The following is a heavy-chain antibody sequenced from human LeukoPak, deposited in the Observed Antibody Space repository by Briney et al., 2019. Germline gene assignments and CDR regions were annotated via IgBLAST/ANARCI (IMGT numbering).Heavy chain of an antibody. J-gene: IGHJ4*02. V-gene: IGHV3-23*01. CDR2: ISGSGGIT. Sequence: GGSLQLSCAASGFTFSSYGMSWVRQAPGKGLEWVSAISGSGGITYYADSVKGRFTISRDNSKNTLYLQLSSLRAEDTAVYYCARDPDLGDPDVWGAGALVTVSS. D-gene: IGHD3-16*01. CDR3: ARDPDLGDPDV. CDR1: GFTFSSYG.